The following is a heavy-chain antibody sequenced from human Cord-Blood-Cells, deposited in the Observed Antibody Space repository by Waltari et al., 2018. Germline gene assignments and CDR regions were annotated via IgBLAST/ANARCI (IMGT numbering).Heavy chain of an antibody. CDR1: GYTFTSSD. J-gene: IGHJ2*01. Sequence: QVQLVQSGAEVKKPGASVKVSCQASGYTFTSSDINRVRQAPGQGLEWMGWMNPNSGNTGYAQKFQGRVTMTRNTSISTAYMELSSLRSEDTAVYYCARFLDPGSGKKWYFDLWGRGTLVTVSS. D-gene: IGHD3-3*01. CDR2: MNPNSGNT. CDR3: ARFLDPGSGKKWYFDL. V-gene: IGHV1-8*02.